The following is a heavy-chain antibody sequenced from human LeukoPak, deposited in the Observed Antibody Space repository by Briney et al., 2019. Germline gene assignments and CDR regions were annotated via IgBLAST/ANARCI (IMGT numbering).Heavy chain of an antibody. CDR1: GFTFSTYW. D-gene: IGHD3-16*01. V-gene: IGHV3-74*01. CDR2: INSDGSTT. CDR3: ARGKLGAFDI. J-gene: IGHJ3*02. Sequence: GGSLRLSCAASGFTFSTYWMHWVRQAPGKGLVWVSHINSDGSTTRYADSVKGRFTISRDNAKNTLYLQMNSLRAEDTAVYYCARGKLGAFDIWGQGTMVTVSS.